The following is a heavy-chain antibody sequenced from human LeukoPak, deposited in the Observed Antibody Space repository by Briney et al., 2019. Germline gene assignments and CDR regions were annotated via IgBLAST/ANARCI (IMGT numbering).Heavy chain of an antibody. J-gene: IGHJ4*02. CDR2: ISGYNGNT. CDR1: GYTFTSYG. Sequence: GASVKVSCKASGYTFTSYGISWVRQAPGQGLEWMGWISGYNGNTNYAQKFQGRVTMTRDMSTSTVYMELSSLRSEDTAVYYCARDGTTAFDYWGQGTLVTVSS. D-gene: IGHD1/OR15-1a*01. CDR3: ARDGTTAFDY. V-gene: IGHV1-18*01.